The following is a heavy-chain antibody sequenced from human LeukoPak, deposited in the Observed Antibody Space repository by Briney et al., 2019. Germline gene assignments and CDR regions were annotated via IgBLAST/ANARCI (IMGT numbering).Heavy chain of an antibody. D-gene: IGHD3-10*01. CDR3: ARDRRFGELLRGWFDP. Sequence: GGSLRLSCAASGFTLSTHWMHWVRQAPGKGLEWVSYISSSGSTIYYADSVKGRFTISRDNAKNSLYLQMNSLRAEDTAVYYCARDRRFGELLRGWFDPWGQGTLVTVSS. CDR1: GFTLSTHW. V-gene: IGHV3-11*01. CDR2: ISSSGSTI. J-gene: IGHJ5*02.